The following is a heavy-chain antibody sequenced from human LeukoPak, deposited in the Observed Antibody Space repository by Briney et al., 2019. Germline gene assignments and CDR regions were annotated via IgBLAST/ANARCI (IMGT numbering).Heavy chain of an antibody. Sequence: NPSETLSLTCAVYGGSFSGYYWSWIRQPPGKGLEWIGEINHSGSTNYNPSLKSRVTISVDTSKNQFSLKLSSVTAADTAVYYCARGGGYYYYGMDVWGQGTTVTVSS. V-gene: IGHV4-34*01. D-gene: IGHD3-16*01. CDR1: GGSFSGYY. CDR3: ARGGGYYYYGMDV. J-gene: IGHJ6*02. CDR2: INHSGST.